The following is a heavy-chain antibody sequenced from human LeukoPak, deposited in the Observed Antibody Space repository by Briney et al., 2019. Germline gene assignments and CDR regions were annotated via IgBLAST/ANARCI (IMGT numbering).Heavy chain of an antibody. D-gene: IGHD2/OR15-2a*01. CDR2: ISSSSSYI. J-gene: IGHJ4*02. Sequence: GGSLRLSCAASGFTFSSYSMNWVRQAPGKGLEWVSSISSSSSYIYYADSVKGRFTISRDNSNNTLFLQMNSLKTEDTAVYFCARMKVIKGASLDYWGQGSLVTVSS. CDR3: ARMKVIKGASLDY. CDR1: GFTFSSYS. V-gene: IGHV3-21*01.